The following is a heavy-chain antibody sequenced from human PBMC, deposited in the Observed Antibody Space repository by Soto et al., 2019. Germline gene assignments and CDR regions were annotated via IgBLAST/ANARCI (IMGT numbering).Heavy chain of an antibody. Sequence: GGSLRLSCAASGFTFSSYGMHWVRQAPGKGLEWVAVISYDGSNKYYADSVKGRFTISRDNSKNTLYLQMNSLRAEDTAVYYCASGFYYYGSGSYYPPLDYWGQGTLVTVSS. CDR1: GFTFSSYG. CDR2: ISYDGSNK. J-gene: IGHJ4*02. V-gene: IGHV3-30*19. D-gene: IGHD3-10*01. CDR3: ASGFYYYGSGSYYPPLDY.